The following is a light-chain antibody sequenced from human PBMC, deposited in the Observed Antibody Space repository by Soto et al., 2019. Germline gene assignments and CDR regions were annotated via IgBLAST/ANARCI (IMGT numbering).Light chain of an antibody. CDR1: QSVSSY. Sequence: EIVLTQSPATLSLSPGERATLSCRASQSVSSYLAWYQQKPGQAPRLLNYDASNRATGIPARFSGSGSGTDFTLTISILQPEDVAVYYCQHRSNLLLTFGGGTKVDIK. J-gene: IGKJ4*01. CDR3: QHRSNLLLT. V-gene: IGKV3-11*01. CDR2: DAS.